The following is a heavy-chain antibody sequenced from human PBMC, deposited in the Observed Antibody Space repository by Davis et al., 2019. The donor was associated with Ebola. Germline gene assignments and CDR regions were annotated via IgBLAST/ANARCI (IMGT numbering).Heavy chain of an antibody. V-gene: IGHV4-59*08. Sequence: SETLSFTCTVSGGSISSYYWSWIRQPPGKGLEWIGYIYYSGSTNYNPSLKSRVTISVDTSKNQFSLKLSSVTAADTAVYYCARAGVSSGYYYEYFQHWGQGTLVTVSS. CDR3: ARAGVSSGYYYEYFQH. CDR2: IYYSGST. CDR1: GGSISSYY. J-gene: IGHJ1*01. D-gene: IGHD3-22*01.